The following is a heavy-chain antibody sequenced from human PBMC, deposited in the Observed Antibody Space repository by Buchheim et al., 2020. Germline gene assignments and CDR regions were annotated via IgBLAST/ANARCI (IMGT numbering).Heavy chain of an antibody. J-gene: IGHJ6*02. D-gene: IGHD3-10*01. CDR3: ARREGGSGSYYKGYYYYGMDV. Sequence: QLQLQESGPGLVKPSETLSLTCTVSGGSIRSSSYYWGWIRQPPGKGLEWIGSIYYSGSTYYNPSLKSRVTISVDTSKNQFSLKLSSVTAADTAVYYCARREGGSGSYYKGYYYYGMDVWGQGTT. V-gene: IGHV4-39*01. CDR2: IYYSGST. CDR1: GGSIRSSSYY.